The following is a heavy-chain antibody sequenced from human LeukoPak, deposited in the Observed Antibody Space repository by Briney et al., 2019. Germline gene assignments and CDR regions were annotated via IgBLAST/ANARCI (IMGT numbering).Heavy chain of an antibody. D-gene: IGHD6-6*01. J-gene: IGHJ4*02. CDR3: VYRLRRSIPATH. V-gene: IGHV2-5*02. CDR2: IYWDDDK. CDR1: GFPLSTSGVG. Sequence: SGPTLVNPTQTVTLTCSFSGFPLSTSGVGVGWIRQSPGKPLEWLGVIYWDDDKFYSPSLKSRLTINKDTSKNQVVLIMTNLDPVDTATYYCVYRLRRSIPATHWGQGILVTVSS.